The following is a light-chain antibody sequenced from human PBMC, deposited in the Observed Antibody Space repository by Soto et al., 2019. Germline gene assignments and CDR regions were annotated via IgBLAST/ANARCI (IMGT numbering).Light chain of an antibody. Sequence: EIVLTQSPGTLSFSPGERATLSCRAIQSFSSSYLAWYQQKPGQAPRLLIYGASSRATGIPDRFSGSGSGTDSTLTISRLEPEDFAVYYCQQYGSSPPKVTFGQGTRLEI. CDR2: GAS. V-gene: IGKV3-20*01. CDR1: QSFSSSY. CDR3: QQYGSSPPKVT. J-gene: IGKJ5*01.